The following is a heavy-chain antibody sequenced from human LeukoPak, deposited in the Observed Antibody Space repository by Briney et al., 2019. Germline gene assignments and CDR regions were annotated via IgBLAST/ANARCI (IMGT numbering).Heavy chain of an antibody. CDR2: IHNSGNT. Sequence: SETLSLTCTVSGDSISNCYWSWIRQPPGKGLEWIGYIHNSGNTNYNPSLKSRVTISVDTSKNQFSLKLTSVTAADTAMYYCAKLYSYASSWGQGTLVTVSS. CDR3: AKLYSYASS. CDR1: GDSISNCY. J-gene: IGHJ5*02. V-gene: IGHV4-59*01. D-gene: IGHD3-16*01.